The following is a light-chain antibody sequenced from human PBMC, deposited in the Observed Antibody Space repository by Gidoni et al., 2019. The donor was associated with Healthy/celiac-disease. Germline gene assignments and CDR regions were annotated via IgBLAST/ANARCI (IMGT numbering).Light chain of an antibody. CDR2: AAS. CDR3: QQANSFPLT. J-gene: IGKJ4*01. V-gene: IGKV1-12*01. CDR1: QGISSW. Sequence: DIQMTQSPSPVSASVGDRVTITCRASQGISSWLDWYQQKPGKAPKLLIYAASSLQSGVPSRFSGSGSGTDFTLTISSLQPEDFATYYCQQANSFPLTFGGGTKVEIK.